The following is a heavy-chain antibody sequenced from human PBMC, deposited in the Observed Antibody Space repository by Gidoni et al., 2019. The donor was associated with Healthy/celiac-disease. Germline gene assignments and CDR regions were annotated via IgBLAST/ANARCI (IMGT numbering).Heavy chain of an antibody. V-gene: IGHV1-46*01. CDR3: ARGMEGAHQIGPDDY. Sequence: QVQLVQSGAEVKKPGASVTVSCKASGYTFTSYYMHWVRQAPGQGLEWMGIINPSGGSTSYAQKFQGRVTMTRDTSTSTVYMELSSLRSEDTAVYYCARGMEGAHQIGPDDYWGQGTLVTVSA. CDR2: INPSGGST. D-gene: IGHD1-26*01. J-gene: IGHJ4*02. CDR1: GYTFTSYY.